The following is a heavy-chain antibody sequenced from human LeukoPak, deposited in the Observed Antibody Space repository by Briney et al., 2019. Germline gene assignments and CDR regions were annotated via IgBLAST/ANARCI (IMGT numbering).Heavy chain of an antibody. D-gene: IGHD3-3*01. CDR3: ARHGHNFRSGYPGRDAFDI. J-gene: IGHJ3*02. Sequence: PSETLSLTCAVSGYSISSGYYWGWIRQPPGKGLEWIGSIYHSGSTYYNPSLKSRVTISVDTSKNQFSLKLSSVTAADTAVYYCARHGHNFRSGYPGRDAFDIWGQGTMVTVSS. V-gene: IGHV4-38-2*01. CDR2: IYHSGST. CDR1: GYSISSGYY.